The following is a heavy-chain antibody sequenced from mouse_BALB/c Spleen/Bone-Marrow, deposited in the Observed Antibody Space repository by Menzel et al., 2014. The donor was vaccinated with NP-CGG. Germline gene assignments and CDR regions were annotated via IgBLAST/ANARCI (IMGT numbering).Heavy chain of an antibody. CDR2: IRSGGSYT. J-gene: IGHJ4*01. CDR3: ARLTPDYAMDY. D-gene: IGHD1-3*01. Sequence: DVMLVESGGDLVKPGGSLKLSCAASGFTFSNYGMSWVRQTPDKRLEWVATIRSGGSYTYFPDSVKGRFSISRENAKNTLYLQMNSLKSEDEAMYYCARLTPDYAMDYWGQGTSVTVSS. CDR1: GFTFSNYG. V-gene: IGHV5-6*02.